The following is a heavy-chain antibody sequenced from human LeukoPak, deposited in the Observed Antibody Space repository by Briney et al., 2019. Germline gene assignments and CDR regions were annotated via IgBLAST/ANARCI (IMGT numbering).Heavy chain of an antibody. CDR3: ARVGEQQLARSFLWFDP. CDR1: GFTFSSYA. Sequence: GGSLRLSCAASGFTFSSYAMYWVRQAPGKGLEWVADISYDGSNKFYADSVKGRFTISRDNSKNTLYLQMNSLRAEDTAVYYCARVGEQQLARSFLWFDPWGQGTLVTVSS. J-gene: IGHJ5*02. V-gene: IGHV3-30*14. D-gene: IGHD6-13*01. CDR2: ISYDGSNK.